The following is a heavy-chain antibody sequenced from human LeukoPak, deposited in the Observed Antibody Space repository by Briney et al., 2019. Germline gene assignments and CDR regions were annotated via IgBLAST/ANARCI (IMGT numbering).Heavy chain of an antibody. D-gene: IGHD3-9*01. Sequence: WASVKVSCKASVYTFTGYYMHWVRQAPGQGLEWMGWINPNSGGTNYAQKVQGRVTMTRDTSISTAYMELSRLRSDDTAVYYCARPDILRYFDYWGQGTLVTVSS. CDR3: ARPDILRYFDY. J-gene: IGHJ4*02. CDR2: INPNSGGT. CDR1: VYTFTGYY. V-gene: IGHV1-2*02.